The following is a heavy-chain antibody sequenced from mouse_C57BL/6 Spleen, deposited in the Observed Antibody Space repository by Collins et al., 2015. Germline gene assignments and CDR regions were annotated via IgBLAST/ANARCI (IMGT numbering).Heavy chain of an antibody. CDR2: IYPGDGDT. CDR3: TRTMDY. J-gene: IGHJ4*01. Sequence: QVQLQQSGPELEKSGASVKISCKASGYAFSTSWMNWVKQRPGKGLEWIGRIYPGDGDTNYNGKFKGKAILTADKSSSTAYMELRSLTSEDSAVYYCTRTMDYWGQGTSVTVSS. V-gene: IGHV1-82*01. CDR1: GYAFSTSW.